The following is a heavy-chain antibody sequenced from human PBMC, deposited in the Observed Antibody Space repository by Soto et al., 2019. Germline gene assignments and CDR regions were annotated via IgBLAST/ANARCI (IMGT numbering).Heavy chain of an antibody. D-gene: IGHD3-22*01. CDR3: AKTYDSSGYYGYYYYYGMDV. CDR1: GFTFSSYG. Sequence: GGSLRLSCAASGFTFSSYGMHWVRQAPGKGLEWVAVISYDGSNKYYADSVKGRFTISRDNSKNTVYLQMNSLRAEDTAVYYCAKTYDSSGYYGYYYYYGMDVWGQGTTVTVSS. V-gene: IGHV3-30*18. CDR2: ISYDGSNK. J-gene: IGHJ6*02.